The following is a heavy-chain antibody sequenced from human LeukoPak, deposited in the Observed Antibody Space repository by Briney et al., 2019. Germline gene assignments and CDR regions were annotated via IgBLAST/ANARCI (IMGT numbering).Heavy chain of an antibody. J-gene: IGHJ6*03. CDR2: ISGSSSYI. V-gene: IGHV3-21*01. D-gene: IGHD4-17*01. CDR3: ARVGRLRGYYYYYYYMDV. CDR1: GFTFSRNS. Sequence: PGGSLRLSCAASGFTFSRNSMNWVRQAPGKGLEWVSSISGSSSYIYYADSVKGRFTISRDNAKNSLYLQMNSLRAEDTAVYYCARVGRLRGYYYYYYYMDVWGKGTTVTISS.